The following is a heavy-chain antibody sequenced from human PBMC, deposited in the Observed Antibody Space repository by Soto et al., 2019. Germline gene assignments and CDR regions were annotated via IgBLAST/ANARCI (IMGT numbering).Heavy chain of an antibody. CDR2: TSNNGDRT. J-gene: IGHJ4*02. Sequence: EVQLLESGGGLVLPGGSLRLSCAVSGFTFTDHAMTWVRQAPGKGLEWVSTTSNNGDRTFYADSVKGRFTVSTDRTNNTLYLQMNSLRADDTAVYFCARPPLYSNGAYFDSWGQGTLVTVSS. V-gene: IGHV3-23*01. CDR3: ARPPLYSNGAYFDS. CDR1: GFTFTDHA. D-gene: IGHD6-19*01.